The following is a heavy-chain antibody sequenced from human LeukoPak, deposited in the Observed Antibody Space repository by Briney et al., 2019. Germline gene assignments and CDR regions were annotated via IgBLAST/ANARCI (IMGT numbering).Heavy chain of an antibody. CDR3: ARDSVEGYYYDSSGNLDY. D-gene: IGHD3-22*01. CDR2: INPNSGGT. J-gene: IGHJ4*02. CDR1: GYTFTGYY. V-gene: IGHV1-2*02. Sequence: ASVKVSCKASGYTFTGYYMHWVRQAPGQGLEWMGWINPNSGGTNYAQKFQGRVTMTRDTSISTAYMELSRLRSDDTAVYYCARDSVEGYYYDSSGNLDYWGQGTLVTVSS.